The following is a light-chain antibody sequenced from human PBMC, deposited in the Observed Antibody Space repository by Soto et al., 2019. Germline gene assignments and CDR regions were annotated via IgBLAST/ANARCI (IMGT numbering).Light chain of an antibody. J-gene: IGLJ3*02. CDR3: AAWDDSLSGVV. Sequence: QSVLTQPPSVSGTPGQRVTVSCSGGRSNIGSNTVHWYQQLPGAAPKLLIYSHNLRPSGVPDRFSGSTSGTSASLAISGLRSEDEGDYHCAAWDDSLSGVVFGGGTKLTVL. CDR2: SHN. V-gene: IGLV1-47*02. CDR1: RSNIGSNT.